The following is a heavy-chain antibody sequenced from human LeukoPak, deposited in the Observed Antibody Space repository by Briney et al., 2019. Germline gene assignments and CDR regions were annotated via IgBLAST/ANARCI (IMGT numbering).Heavy chain of an antibody. CDR3: AREYYYYGMDV. V-gene: IGHV3-23*01. CDR2: IGGSGGST. J-gene: IGHJ6*02. Sequence: GGSLRLSCAASGFTFGSYAMTWVRQAPGKGLEWVSTIGGSGGSTFYADSVKGRFTISRDNAKNSLYLQMNSLRAEDTAVYYCAREYYYYGMDVWGQGTTVTVSS. CDR1: GFTFGSYA.